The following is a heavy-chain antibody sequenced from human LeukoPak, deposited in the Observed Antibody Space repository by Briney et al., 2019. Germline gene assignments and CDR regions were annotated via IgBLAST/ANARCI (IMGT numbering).Heavy chain of an antibody. V-gene: IGHV3-21*01. Sequence: GGSLRLSCAASGFTFSSYSMNWVRQAPGKGLEWVSSISSSSSYIYYADTVKGRFTISRDNAKNSLYLQMNSLRAEDTAVYYCAPRLGELSPYDYWGQGTLVTVSS. J-gene: IGHJ4*02. D-gene: IGHD3-16*02. CDR2: ISSSSSYI. CDR1: GFTFSSYS. CDR3: APRLGELSPYDY.